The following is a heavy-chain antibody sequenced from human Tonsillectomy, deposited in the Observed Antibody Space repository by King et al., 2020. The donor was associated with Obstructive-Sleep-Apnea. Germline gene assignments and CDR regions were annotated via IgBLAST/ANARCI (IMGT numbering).Heavy chain of an antibody. Sequence: QLVQSGGGLVQPGGSLRLSCAASGFTFSSYWMTWVRQAPGKGLEWVANIKQDGSEKYYVDSVKGRFTISRDNAKNSLYLQMNSVRAEDTAVYYCARDADYYDSSGYYDAFDIWGQGTMVTVSS. J-gene: IGHJ3*02. V-gene: IGHV3-7*01. D-gene: IGHD3-22*01. CDR3: ARDADYYDSSGYYDAFDI. CDR2: IKQDGSEK. CDR1: GFTFSSYW.